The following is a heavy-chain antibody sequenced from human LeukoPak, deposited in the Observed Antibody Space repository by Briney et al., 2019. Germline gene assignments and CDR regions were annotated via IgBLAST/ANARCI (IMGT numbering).Heavy chain of an antibody. CDR3: ATSTYCSGGSCYSRTFQY. Sequence: GGSLRLSCAASGFAFTSFTMNWVRQTPGKGLEWVSSISGTGGNTYYADSVKGRFTISRDNAKNTLYLQMNGLRAEDTAVYYCATSTYCSGGSCYSRTFQYWGQGTLVTVSS. CDR2: ISGTGGNT. CDR1: GFAFTSFT. J-gene: IGHJ4*02. D-gene: IGHD2-15*01. V-gene: IGHV3-23*01.